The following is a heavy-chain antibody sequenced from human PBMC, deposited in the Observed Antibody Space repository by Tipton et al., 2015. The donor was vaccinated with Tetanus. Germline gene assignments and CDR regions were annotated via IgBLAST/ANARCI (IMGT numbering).Heavy chain of an antibody. J-gene: IGHJ4*02. CDR2: INHSGST. Sequence: TLSLTCAVYGGSFSGYYWSWIRQPPGKGLEWIGEINHSGSTNYNPSLKSRVTISVDTSKNQFSLKLSSVTAADTAVYYCARQDYGDYVLDYWGQGTLVTVSS. V-gene: IGHV4-34*01. D-gene: IGHD4-17*01. CDR3: ARQDYGDYVLDY. CDR1: GGSFSGYY.